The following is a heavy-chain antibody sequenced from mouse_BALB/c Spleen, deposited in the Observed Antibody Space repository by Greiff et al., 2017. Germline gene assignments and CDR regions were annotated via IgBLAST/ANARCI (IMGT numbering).Heavy chain of an antibody. Sequence: EVNLVESGGGLVQPGGSLRLSCATSGFTFTDYYMSWVRQPPGKALEWLGFIRNKANGYTTEYSASVKGRFTISRDNSQSILYLQMNTLRAEDSATYYCARDNYLYAMDYWGQGTSVTVSS. CDR1: GFTFTDYY. CDR2: IRNKANGYTT. D-gene: IGHD1-1*02. V-gene: IGHV7-3*02. J-gene: IGHJ4*01. CDR3: ARDNYLYAMDY.